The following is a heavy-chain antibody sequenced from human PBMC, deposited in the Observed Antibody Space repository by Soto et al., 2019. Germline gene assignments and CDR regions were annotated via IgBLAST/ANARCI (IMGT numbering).Heavy chain of an antibody. CDR2: FHYTGRT. V-gene: IGHV4-39*01. D-gene: IGHD5-18*01. J-gene: IGHJ4*02. CDR3: AKYTSGTMRDY. CDR1: GDSITTTTYY. Sequence: QLQLQESGPGLVKPSETLSLTCTVSGDSITTTTYYWGWIRQSPGKGLEWIGSFHYTGRTSYNPSLTRRVTILVDTSRNQFSLIVNDVTAADTAVYYCAKYTSGTMRDYWGQGTLVTVSS.